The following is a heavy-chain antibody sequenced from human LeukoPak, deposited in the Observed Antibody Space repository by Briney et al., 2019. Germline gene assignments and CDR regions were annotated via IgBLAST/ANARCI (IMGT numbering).Heavy chain of an antibody. Sequence: ASVKVSCKTSGYTFTGYYMHWVRQAPGQGLEWMGWINPNSGGTNYAQKFQGRVTMTRDTSISTAYMELSRLRSDDTAVYYCARGGARYYYGSGFGYMDVWGKGTTVTISS. CDR2: INPNSGGT. CDR1: GYTFTGYY. CDR3: ARGGARYYYGSGFGYMDV. D-gene: IGHD3-10*01. J-gene: IGHJ6*03. V-gene: IGHV1-2*02.